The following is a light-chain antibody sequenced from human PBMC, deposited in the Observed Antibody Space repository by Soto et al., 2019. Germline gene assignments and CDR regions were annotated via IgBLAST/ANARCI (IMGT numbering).Light chain of an antibody. CDR2: GAS. V-gene: IGKV3-15*01. Sequence: EIVMTQSPATLSVSPGERATLSCRASQSVSSNLAWYQQKPGQAPRLLIYGASTRATGIQARFSGSGSGTDFTLTIRSLQPEDFATYYCKQNYITGWTFGQGTKVDIK. J-gene: IGKJ1*01. CDR3: KQNYITGWT. CDR1: QSVSSN.